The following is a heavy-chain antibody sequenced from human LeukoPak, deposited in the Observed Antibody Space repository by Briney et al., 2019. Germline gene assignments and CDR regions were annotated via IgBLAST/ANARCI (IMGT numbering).Heavy chain of an antibody. CDR2: INHSGST. Sequence: SETLSLTCAVCGGSFSGYYWSWIRQPPGKGLEWIGEINHSGSTNYNPSLKSRVTISVDTSKNQFSLKLSSVTAADTAVYYCASGSGSYSSSFNWFDPWGQGTLVTVSS. CDR3: ASGSGSYSSSFNWFDP. D-gene: IGHD6-6*01. J-gene: IGHJ5*02. V-gene: IGHV4-34*01. CDR1: GGSFSGYY.